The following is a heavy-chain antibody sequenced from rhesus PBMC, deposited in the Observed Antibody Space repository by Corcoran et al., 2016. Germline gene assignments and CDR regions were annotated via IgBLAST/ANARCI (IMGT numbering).Heavy chain of an antibody. CDR1: GGSISSSY. CDR2: IDSSGST. CDR3: ARRQRGAAATDD. Sequence: QVQLQESGPGLVKPSETLSLTCAVSGGSISSSYWSWIRQAPGKGLEWIGRIDSSGSTYYNPSHKSRVTLSVDTSKNQFSLKLSSVTAADTAVYYCARRQRGAAATDDWGQGVLVTISS. J-gene: IGHJ4*01. D-gene: IGHD6-43*01. V-gene: IGHV4S11*01.